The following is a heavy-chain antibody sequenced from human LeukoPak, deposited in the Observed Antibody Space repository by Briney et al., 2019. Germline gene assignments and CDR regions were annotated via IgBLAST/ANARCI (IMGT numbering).Heavy chain of an antibody. Sequence: GASVTVSFTSSGYTFTFYYMHWVRQAPGQGLEWMGWINPNSGGTNYAQKFQGRVTMTRDTSISTAYMELSRLRSDDTAVYYCARARRIAAAGTNPGDYWGQGTLVTVSS. D-gene: IGHD6-13*01. V-gene: IGHV1-2*02. J-gene: IGHJ4*02. CDR2: INPNSGGT. CDR1: GYTFTFYY. CDR3: ARARRIAAAGTNPGDY.